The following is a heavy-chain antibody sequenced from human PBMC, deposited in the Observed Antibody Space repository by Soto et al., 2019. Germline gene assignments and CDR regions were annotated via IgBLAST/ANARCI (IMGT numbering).Heavy chain of an antibody. CDR1: GGSISSGVYY. V-gene: IGHV4-31*03. Sequence: QVQLRESGPGLVKPSQTLSLTCTISGGSISSGVYYWSWIRQHPGKGLEWIGYIDYSGSTYYNPSLKSRFSISVDPSKNQFSLKLTSVTAADTAVYYCARDRAFCSSTSCYPYFDYWGQGTLVTVSS. J-gene: IGHJ4*02. CDR3: ARDRAFCSSTSCYPYFDY. CDR2: IDYSGST. D-gene: IGHD2-2*01.